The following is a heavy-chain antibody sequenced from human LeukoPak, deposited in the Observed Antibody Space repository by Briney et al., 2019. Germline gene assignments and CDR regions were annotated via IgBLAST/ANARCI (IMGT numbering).Heavy chain of an antibody. Sequence: YLINSVTQSARHQLKGLRWINLISGSTNYAQKFQGRVTMTRDTSISTAYMELSRLRSDDTAVYYCARKMLTYYYDSSGYLENAFDIGGQGTMVTVSS. V-gene: IGHV1-2*02. D-gene: IGHD3-22*01. CDR1: YL. CDR2: INLISGST. CDR3: ARKMLTYYYDSSGYLENAFDI. J-gene: IGHJ3*02.